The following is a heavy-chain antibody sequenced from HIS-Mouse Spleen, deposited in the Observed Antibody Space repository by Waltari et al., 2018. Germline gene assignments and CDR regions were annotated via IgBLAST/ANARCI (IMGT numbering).Heavy chain of an antibody. V-gene: IGHV3-7*01. CDR2: IKQDGSEK. J-gene: IGHJ2*01. Sequence: EVQLVESGGGLVQPGGSLRLSCAASGFTFRSYWMSWVRQAPGKGLEWVANIKQDGSEKYYVDSVKGRFTISRDNAKNSLYLQMNSLRAEDTAVYYCARVAVAASSWYFDLWGRGTLVTVSS. CDR1: GFTFRSYW. CDR3: ARVAVAASSWYFDL. D-gene: IGHD2-15*01.